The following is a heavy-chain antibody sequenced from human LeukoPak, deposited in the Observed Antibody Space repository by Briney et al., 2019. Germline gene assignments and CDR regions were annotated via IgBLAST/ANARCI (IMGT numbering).Heavy chain of an antibody. J-gene: IGHJ4*02. CDR1: GFTFSSYG. CDR2: IWYDGSNK. V-gene: IGHV3-33*01. CDR3: ARDTVVGAGIFDY. D-gene: IGHD1-26*01. Sequence: GRSLRLSCAASGFTFSSYGMHWVRQAPGKGLEWVAVIWYDGSNKYYADSVKGRFTISRDNSKNTLYLQMNSLRAEDTAVYYCARDTVVGAGIFDYWGQETLVTVSS.